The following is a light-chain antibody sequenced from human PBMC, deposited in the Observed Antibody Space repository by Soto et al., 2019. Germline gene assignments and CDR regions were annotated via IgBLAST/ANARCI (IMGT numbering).Light chain of an antibody. Sequence: QSVLTQPRSVSGSPGQPVTISCTGTSSVVGGYNYVSWYQQHPGKAPKPMIDDASKRPSGVPDSFSGSKSGNTASLTISGLQAEDEADYDCCSFAGSYTSVFGAGTKVTLL. CDR2: DAS. CDR1: SSVVGGYNY. J-gene: IGLJ1*01. V-gene: IGLV2-11*01. CDR3: CSFAGSYTSV.